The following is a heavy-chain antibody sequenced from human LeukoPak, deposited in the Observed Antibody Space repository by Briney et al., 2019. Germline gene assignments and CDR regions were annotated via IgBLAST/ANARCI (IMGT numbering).Heavy chain of an antibody. D-gene: IGHD6-6*01. J-gene: IGHJ4*02. CDR2: ISSSSSTI. Sequence: GGSLRLSCAASGFTFSSYAMSWVRQAPGKGLEWVSYISSSSSTIYYADSVKGRFTISRDNAKNSLYLQMNSLRAEDTAVYYCAGRGIAARPDYWGQGTLVTVSS. V-gene: IGHV3-48*01. CDR1: GFTFSSYA. CDR3: AGRGIAARPDY.